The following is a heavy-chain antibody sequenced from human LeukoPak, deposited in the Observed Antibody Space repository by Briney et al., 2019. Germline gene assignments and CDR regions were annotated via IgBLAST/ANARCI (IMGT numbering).Heavy chain of an antibody. J-gene: IGHJ4*02. CDR2: ISSSSSYI. CDR3: ARVYSSSWPFDY. Sequence: GGSLRLSCAASGFTFSSYSMNWVRQAPGKGLEWVSSISSSSSYIYYADSVKGRFTISRDNAKNSLYLQMNSLRAEDTAVYYCARVYSSSWPFDYWGQGTLVTVSS. CDR1: GFTFSSYS. D-gene: IGHD6-13*01. V-gene: IGHV3-21*01.